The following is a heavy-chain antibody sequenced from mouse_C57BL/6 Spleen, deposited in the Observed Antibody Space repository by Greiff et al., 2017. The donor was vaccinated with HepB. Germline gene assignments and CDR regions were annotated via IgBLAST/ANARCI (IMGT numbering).Heavy chain of an antibody. CDR1: GYAFSSSW. V-gene: IGHV1-82*01. D-gene: IGHD2-2*01. J-gene: IGHJ3*01. CDR2: IYPGDGDT. Sequence: QVQLKESGPELVKPGASVKFSCKASGYAFSSSWMNWVKQRPGKGLEWIGRIYPGDGDTNYNGKFKGKATLTADKSSSTAYMQLSSLASEDSAVYFCASYGFAWFAYWGQGTLVTVSA. CDR3: ASYGFAWFAY.